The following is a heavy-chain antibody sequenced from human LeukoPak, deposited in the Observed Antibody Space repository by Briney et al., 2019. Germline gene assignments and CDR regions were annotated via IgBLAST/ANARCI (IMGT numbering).Heavy chain of an antibody. CDR3: ARDLGGYYYDSHR. J-gene: IGHJ4*02. V-gene: IGHV3-21*01. CDR1: GFTFSNYN. CDR2: ISSSSSYI. D-gene: IGHD3-22*01. Sequence: GGSLRLSCAASGFTFSNYNMNWVRQTPGKGLEWVSSISSSSSYIYYADSVKGRFTISRDNAKNSLYLHMNSLRAEDTAVYYCARDLGGYYYDSHRWGQGTLVTVSS.